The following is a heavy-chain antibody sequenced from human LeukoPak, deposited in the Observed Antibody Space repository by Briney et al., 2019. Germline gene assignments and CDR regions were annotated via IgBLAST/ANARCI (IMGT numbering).Heavy chain of an antibody. CDR3: ARGVADKGNPNYFGP. Sequence: GGSLRLSCAASGFIFSSSAMHWVRQTPGTGLEWVAVIWSDGSRQYYVDSVKGRFTISRDNSKNTLYLQMDSLRAEDTAVYSCARGVADKGNPNYFGPLGRGTLVTVSS. CDR1: GFIFSSSA. D-gene: IGHD2-21*01. V-gene: IGHV3-33*01. J-gene: IGHJ5*02. CDR2: IWSDGSRQ.